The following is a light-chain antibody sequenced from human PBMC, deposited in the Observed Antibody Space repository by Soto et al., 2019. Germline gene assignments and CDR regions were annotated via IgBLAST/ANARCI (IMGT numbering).Light chain of an antibody. CDR2: INYDGTH. V-gene: IGLV4-69*01. Sequence: QSVLTQSPSASASLGASVKLTCTLSSGYSTYAIAWHQQQSEKGPRFLMKINYDGTHSKGDGFFDRFSGSSSGAERHLTISSLQSEDEGDYYCQSLGTGIQVFGGGTKLTVL. CDR3: QSLGTGIQV. CDR1: SGYSTYA. J-gene: IGLJ3*02.